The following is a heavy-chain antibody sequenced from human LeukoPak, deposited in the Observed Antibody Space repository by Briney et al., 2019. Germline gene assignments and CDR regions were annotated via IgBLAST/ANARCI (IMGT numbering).Heavy chain of an antibody. Sequence: SETLSLTCTVSGGSISSGGYYWSWIRQPPGKGLEWIGYIYHSGSTYYNPSLKSRVTISVDRSKNQFSLKLSSVTAADTAVYYCASGGLLGVGYFDYWGQGTLVTVSS. CDR1: GGSISSGGYY. V-gene: IGHV4-30-2*01. D-gene: IGHD1-26*01. CDR2: IYHSGST. J-gene: IGHJ4*02. CDR3: ASGGLLGVGYFDY.